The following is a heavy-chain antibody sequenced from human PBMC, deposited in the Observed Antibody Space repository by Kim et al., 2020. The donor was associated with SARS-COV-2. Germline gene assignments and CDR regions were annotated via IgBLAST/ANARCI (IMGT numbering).Heavy chain of an antibody. CDR3: ARQGWGAVDY. V-gene: IGHV4-59*08. D-gene: IGHD1-26*01. CDR2: ST. Sequence: STHYSPSLTSRDTRSVNTSKHQFTLKLSSVTAADTAVYYCARQGWGAVDYWGQGTLVTVSS. J-gene: IGHJ4*02.